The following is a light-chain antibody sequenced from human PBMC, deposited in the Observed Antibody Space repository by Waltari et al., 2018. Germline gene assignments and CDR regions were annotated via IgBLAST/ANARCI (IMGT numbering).Light chain of an antibody. CDR3: CSHGGSNNFYI. J-gene: IGLJ1*01. CDR1: SSDVGAYNY. Sequence: QSALTQPPPASGSPGQSVTISCTGTSSDVGAYNYVSWYQQYPGKAPKLIIYEVTNRPSGVPDRFSGSKSGNTASLTVSGLQADDEADYYCCSHGGSNNFYIFGTGTTVTVL. V-gene: IGLV2-8*01. CDR2: EVT.